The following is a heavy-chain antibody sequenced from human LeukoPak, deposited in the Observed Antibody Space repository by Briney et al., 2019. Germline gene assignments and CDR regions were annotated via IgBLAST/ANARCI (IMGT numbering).Heavy chain of an antibody. CDR2: IIPIFGTT. J-gene: IGHJ4*02. CDR1: GGAFTSYA. CDR3: ARGTFSVVALYYFDY. D-gene: IGHD2-15*01. Sequence: SVKVSCKASGGAFTSYAISWVRQAPGQGLEWMGGIIPIFGTTNYAQKFQGRVTITADESTSTAYMELGSLRSEDTAVYYCARGTFSVVALYYFDYWGQGTLVTVSS. V-gene: IGHV1-69*13.